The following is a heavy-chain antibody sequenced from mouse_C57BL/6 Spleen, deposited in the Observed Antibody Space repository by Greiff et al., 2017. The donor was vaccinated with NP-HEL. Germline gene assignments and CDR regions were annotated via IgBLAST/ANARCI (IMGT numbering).Heavy chain of an antibody. J-gene: IGHJ2*01. CDR3: ARGDWDGGYYFDY. CDR1: GYSITSGYY. V-gene: IGHV3-6*01. CDR2: ISYDGSN. D-gene: IGHD4-1*01. Sequence: VQLQQSGPGLVKPSQSLSLTCSVTGYSITSGYYWNWIRQFPGNKLEWMGYISYDGSNNYNPSLKNRISITRDTSKNQFFLKLNSVTTEDTATYYCARGDWDGGYYFDYWGQGTTLTVSS.